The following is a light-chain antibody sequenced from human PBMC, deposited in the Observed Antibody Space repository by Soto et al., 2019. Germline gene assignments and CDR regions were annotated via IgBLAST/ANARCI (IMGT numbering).Light chain of an antibody. Sequence: QSVLTQPPSVSAAPGQKVTISCSGSSSNIGGNSVSWYQXXPGTAPKLLIYDDNKRPSGIPDRFSGSKSGTSATLGITGFQTGDEADYYCGSWDSSLSAYVFGTGTKVTVL. V-gene: IGLV1-51*01. CDR1: SSNIGGNS. CDR3: GSWDSSLSAYV. CDR2: DDN. J-gene: IGLJ1*01.